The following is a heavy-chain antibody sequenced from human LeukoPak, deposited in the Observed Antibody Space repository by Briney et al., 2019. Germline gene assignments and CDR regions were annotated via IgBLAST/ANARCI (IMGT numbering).Heavy chain of an antibody. V-gene: IGHV4-34*01. J-gene: IGHJ4*02. D-gene: IGHD1-26*01. CDR1: GGPFSHYY. Sequence: SETLSLTCAVYGGPFSHYYWTWIRQPPGKGLEWIGEISESGNTNYDPALKSRVTISVDTSKNQFSLNLTSVTAADTAVYYCARPVGAMVYWGQGTLVTVSS. CDR2: ISESGNT. CDR3: ARPVGAMVY.